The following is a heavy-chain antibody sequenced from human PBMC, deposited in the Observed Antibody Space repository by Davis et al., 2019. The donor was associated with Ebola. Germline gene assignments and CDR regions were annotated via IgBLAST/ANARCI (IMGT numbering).Heavy chain of an antibody. D-gene: IGHD2-15*01. V-gene: IGHV4-59*01. Sequence: PSETLSLTCTVSGGSISPYYWSWIRQPPGKGLDWIGYVEHHGRTEYIPSFNSRVTISVDTSKNQFSLKLRSVTAADTAVYYCATKPNSLYYFDYWGQGTPVTVSS. CDR2: VEHHGRT. J-gene: IGHJ4*02. CDR1: GGSISPYY. CDR3: ATKPNSLYYFDY.